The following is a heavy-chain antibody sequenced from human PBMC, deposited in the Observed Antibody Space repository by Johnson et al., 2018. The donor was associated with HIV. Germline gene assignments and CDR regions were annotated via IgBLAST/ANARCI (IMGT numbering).Heavy chain of an antibody. Sequence: QVQLVESGGGVVQPGRSLRLSCAASGFTFSSYGMHWVRQAPGKGLEWVAVISYDGSNKYYADSVKGRFTISRDNSKNTLYLQMNSLSAEDTAVYYCARDPEIVVVIEHDAFDIWGQGTMVTVSS. D-gene: IGHD3-22*01. CDR3: ARDPEIVVVIEHDAFDI. CDR1: GFTFSSYG. V-gene: IGHV3-30*03. J-gene: IGHJ3*02. CDR2: ISYDGSNK.